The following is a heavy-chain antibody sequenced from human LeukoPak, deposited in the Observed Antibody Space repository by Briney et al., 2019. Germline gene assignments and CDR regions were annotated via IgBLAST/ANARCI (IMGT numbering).Heavy chain of an antibody. J-gene: IGHJ6*03. D-gene: IGHD3-22*01. Sequence: ASVKVSCKASGYTFTSYAMHWVRQAPGQRLEWMGWINAGNGNTKYSQEFQGRVTITRDTSASTAYMELSSLRSEDMAVYYCARELYDSSGYYFQYYYYYMDVWGKGTTVTISS. CDR3: ARELYDSSGYYFQYYYYYMDV. CDR2: INAGNGNT. V-gene: IGHV1-3*03. CDR1: GYTFTSYA.